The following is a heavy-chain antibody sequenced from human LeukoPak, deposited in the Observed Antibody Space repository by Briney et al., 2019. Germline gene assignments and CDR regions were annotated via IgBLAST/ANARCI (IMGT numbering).Heavy chain of an antibody. Sequence: GGSLRLSCAASGFSFDNYAMHWVRQAPGKGLEWVSSISWKTSRIDYADSVKGRFTISRDNAKSSLYLQMNSLRPDDTALYYCAKGGTAADNYWYFDLWGRGTLVTVSS. D-gene: IGHD6-13*01. CDR2: ISWKTSRI. CDR3: AKGGTAADNYWYFDL. V-gene: IGHV3-9*01. CDR1: GFSFDNYA. J-gene: IGHJ2*01.